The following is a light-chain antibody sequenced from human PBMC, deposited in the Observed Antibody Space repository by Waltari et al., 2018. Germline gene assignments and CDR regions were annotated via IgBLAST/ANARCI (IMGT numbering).Light chain of an antibody. CDR2: ATS. V-gene: IGKV3-15*01. J-gene: IGKJ1*01. CDR3: HQYNDWPRT. Sequence: EIVMTQSPATLSVSPGERGSLSCRASQSVSSNLAWYQQKPGQAPRLLIYATSTRATGIPARFSGSGSGTEFTLTISSLQSEDFAIYYCHQYNDWPRTFGQGTKVEIK. CDR1: QSVSSN.